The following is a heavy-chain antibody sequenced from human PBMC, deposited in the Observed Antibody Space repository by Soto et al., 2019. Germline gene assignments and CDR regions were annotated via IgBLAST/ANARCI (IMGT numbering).Heavy chain of an antibody. V-gene: IGHV4-59*01. Sequence: QVQLQESGPGLVKPSETLSLTCTVSGGSISSYYWSWIRQPPGKGLEWIGYIYYSGSTNYNPSLKSRVTISVDTSKNQFSLKLSSVTAADTAVYYCARGVGMDGWGQGTTVTVSS. CDR3: ARGVGMDG. CDR2: IYYSGST. CDR1: GGSISSYY. J-gene: IGHJ6*02.